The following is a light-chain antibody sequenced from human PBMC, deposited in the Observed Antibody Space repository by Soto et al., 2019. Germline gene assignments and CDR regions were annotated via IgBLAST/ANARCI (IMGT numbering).Light chain of an antibody. CDR1: QSVSSY. Sequence: EIVLTQSPGTLSLSPGEGATLSCRASQSVSSYLAWYQQKPGQAPRLLIYGASCRATGIPDRFSGSGSGTDFTLTISRLEPEDFAVYYCQQFGGSPQTFGQGTKVEIK. CDR3: QQFGGSPQT. J-gene: IGKJ1*01. CDR2: GAS. V-gene: IGKV3-20*01.